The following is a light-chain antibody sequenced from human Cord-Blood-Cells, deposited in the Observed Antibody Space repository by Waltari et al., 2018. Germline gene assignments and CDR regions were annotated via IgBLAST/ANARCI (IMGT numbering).Light chain of an antibody. CDR3: SSYTSSSR. V-gene: IGLV2-14*01. CDR1: SSSVGGYNY. J-gene: IGLJ2*01. CDR2: DVS. Sequence: QSALTQPASVSGSPGQSITISCPGTSSSVGGYNYVSWYQQHTGKAPKLMIYDVSNRPSGVSNRFSGSKSGNTASLTISGLQAEDEADYYCSSYTSSSRFGGGTKLTVL.